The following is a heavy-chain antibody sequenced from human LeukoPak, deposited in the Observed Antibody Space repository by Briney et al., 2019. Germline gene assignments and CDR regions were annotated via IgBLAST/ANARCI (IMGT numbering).Heavy chain of an antibody. Sequence: ASVKVSCKASGYTFTGYYMHWVRQAPGQGLEWMGWINPNSGGTNYAQKFQGRVTMTRDKSISTAYLQWSSLKASDTAMYYCARRYYYGSGSYNDAPVDYWGQGTLVTVSS. V-gene: IGHV1-2*02. CDR1: GYTFTGYY. CDR3: ARRYYYGSGSYNDAPVDY. CDR2: INPNSGGT. D-gene: IGHD3-10*01. J-gene: IGHJ4*02.